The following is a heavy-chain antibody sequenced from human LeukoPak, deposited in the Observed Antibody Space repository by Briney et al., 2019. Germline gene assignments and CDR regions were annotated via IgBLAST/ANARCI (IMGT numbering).Heavy chain of an antibody. CDR1: GGSISSYY. Sequence: SETLSLTCTVSGGSISSYYWSWIRQPPGKGLGWIGYIYYSGSTNYNPSLKSRVTISVDTSKNQFSLKLSSVTAADTAVYYCAALDYGDFNLDYWGQGTLVTVSS. V-gene: IGHV4-59*01. CDR3: AALDYGDFNLDY. CDR2: IYYSGST. D-gene: IGHD4-17*01. J-gene: IGHJ4*02.